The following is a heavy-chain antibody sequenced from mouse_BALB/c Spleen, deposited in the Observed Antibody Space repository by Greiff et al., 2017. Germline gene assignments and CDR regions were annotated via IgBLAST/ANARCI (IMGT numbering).Heavy chain of an antibody. D-gene: IGHD1-2*01. V-gene: IGHV1S137*01. J-gene: IGHJ2*01. CDR1: GYTFTDYA. Sequence: VQRVESGAELVRPGVSVKISCKGSGYTFTDYAMHWVKQSHAKSLEWIGVISTYYGDASYNQKFKGKATMTVDKSSSTAYMELARLTSEDSAIYYCARKGGYGYGDYWGQGTTLTVSS. CDR2: ISTYYGDA. CDR3: ARKGGYGYGDY.